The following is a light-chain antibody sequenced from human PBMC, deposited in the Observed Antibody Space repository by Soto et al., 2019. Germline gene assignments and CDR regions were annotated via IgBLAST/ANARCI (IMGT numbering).Light chain of an antibody. V-gene: IGLV1-47*02. Sequence: QSVLTQPPSASGTPGQRVTISCSGSSSNIGSNYVYWYQQLTGTAPKLLIDGSNQRPSGVPDRFSGSKSGNTASLTVSGLQTEDEADYYCNSYAGSNSFVFGTGTKLTVL. J-gene: IGLJ1*01. CDR2: GSN. CDR3: NSYAGSNSFV. CDR1: SSNIGSNY.